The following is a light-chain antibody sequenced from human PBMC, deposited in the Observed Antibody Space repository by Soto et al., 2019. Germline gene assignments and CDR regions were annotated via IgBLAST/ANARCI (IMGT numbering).Light chain of an antibody. V-gene: IGLV2-14*01. CDR3: SSYTSGWNHV. CDR2: DVS. J-gene: IGLJ1*01. CDR1: SSDVAAYNF. Sequence: QSVLTQPASVSGSPGQSVAISCTGSSSDVAAYNFVSWYQQHPGKAPKLMVFDVSNRPSGVSNRFSGSKSGNTASLTISGLQAEDEADYYCSSYTSGWNHVFGSGTKVTVL.